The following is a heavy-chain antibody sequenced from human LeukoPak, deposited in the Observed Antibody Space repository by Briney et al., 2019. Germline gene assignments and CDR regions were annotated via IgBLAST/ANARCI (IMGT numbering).Heavy chain of an antibody. J-gene: IGHJ4*02. CDR3: ARIDYGDYVAPLDY. V-gene: IGHV4-38-2*02. CDR1: GYSISSGYY. Sequence: SETLSLTCTVSGYSISSGYYWGWIRQPPGKGLEWIGSIYHSGSTYYNPSLKSRVTISVDTSKNQFSLKLSSVTAADTAVYYCARIDYGDYVAPLDYWGQGTLVTVSS. D-gene: IGHD4-17*01. CDR2: IYHSGST.